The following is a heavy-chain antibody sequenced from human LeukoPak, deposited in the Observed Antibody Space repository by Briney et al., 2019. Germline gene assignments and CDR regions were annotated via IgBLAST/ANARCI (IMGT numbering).Heavy chain of an antibody. CDR2: ISSSSSYI. J-gene: IGHJ4*02. CDR1: EFTFSSYS. Sequence: GGSLRLSCAASEFTFSSYSLNWVRQAPGKGLEWVSSISSSSSYIYYADSVKGRFTISRDNAKNSLYLQMNSLRAEDTAVYYCARESIVVDHFDYWGQGTLVTVSS. V-gene: IGHV3-21*01. CDR3: ARESIVVDHFDY. D-gene: IGHD3-22*01.